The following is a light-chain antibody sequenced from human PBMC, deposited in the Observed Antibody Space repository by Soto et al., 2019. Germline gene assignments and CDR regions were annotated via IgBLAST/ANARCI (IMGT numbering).Light chain of an antibody. CDR3: CSYAGSYSYV. V-gene: IGLV2-11*01. Sequence: ALAQPRSVSGSPGQSVTISCTGTSSDVGGYNYVSWYQQHPDKAPRVIIYDVTKRPSGVPDRFSGSKSGNTAALTISGLQAEDEADYYCCSYAGSYSYVFGSGTKVTVL. CDR2: DVT. J-gene: IGLJ1*01. CDR1: SSDVGGYNY.